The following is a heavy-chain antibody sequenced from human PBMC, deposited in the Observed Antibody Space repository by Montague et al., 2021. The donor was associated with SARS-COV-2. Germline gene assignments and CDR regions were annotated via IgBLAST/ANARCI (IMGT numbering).Heavy chain of an antibody. J-gene: IGHJ4*02. Sequence: SLRLSCAASGFTFSSHGMHWVRQAPGKGLEWVAVMWYDGSKENYADSVKGRFTFSRDNSEHMLYLQLNSLRAEDTAVYYCARDTYSSTSGTLDFWGRGTLVTVSS. CDR1: GFTFSSHG. V-gene: IGHV3-33*01. CDR2: MWYDGSKE. D-gene: IGHD6-13*01. CDR3: ARDTYSSTSGTLDF.